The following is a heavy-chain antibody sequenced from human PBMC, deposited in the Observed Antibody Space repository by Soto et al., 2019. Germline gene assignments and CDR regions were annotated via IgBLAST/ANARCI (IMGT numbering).Heavy chain of an antibody. V-gene: IGHV1-69*01. J-gene: IGHJ6*02. CDR1: GGTFSSYA. Sequence: QVQQVQSGAEVKKPGSSVEVSCKASGGTFSSYAISWLRQAPGQGLEWMGGIIPIFGTANYAQKFQGRVTITADESTSTAYMELSSLRSEDTAVYYCAKKSLGPSPGYGMDVWGQGTTVTVSS. CDR3: AKKSLGPSPGYGMDV. CDR2: IIPIFGTA.